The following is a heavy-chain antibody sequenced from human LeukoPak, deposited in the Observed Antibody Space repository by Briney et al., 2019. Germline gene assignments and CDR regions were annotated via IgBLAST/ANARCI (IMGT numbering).Heavy chain of an antibody. D-gene: IGHD3-22*01. Sequence: ASVKVSCKASGGTFSSYAISWVRQAPGQGLEWMGRIIPIFGTANYAQKFQGRVTITTDESTSTAYMELSSLRSEDTAVYYCARDTHYYDSTPYYFDYSRQGTLVTVSS. CDR1: GGTFSSYA. J-gene: IGHJ4*02. CDR2: IIPIFGTA. V-gene: IGHV1-69*05. CDR3: ARDTHYYDSTPYYFDY.